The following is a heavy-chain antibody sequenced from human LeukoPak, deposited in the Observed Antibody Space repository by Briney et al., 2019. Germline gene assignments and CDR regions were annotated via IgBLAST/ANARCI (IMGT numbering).Heavy chain of an antibody. CDR3: AKDQGDYSSGWSIFDY. CDR1: GFTVSTYA. J-gene: IGHJ4*02. D-gene: IGHD6-19*01. Sequence: GGFLRLSCAASGFTVSTYAMSWVHQAPGKGLEWVSGISGSGGRTYYADSVKGRFTISRDNSKNTLYLQMNRLRAEDTAVYYCAKDQGDYSSGWSIFDYWGQGSLVTVSS. V-gene: IGHV3-23*01. CDR2: ISGSGGRT.